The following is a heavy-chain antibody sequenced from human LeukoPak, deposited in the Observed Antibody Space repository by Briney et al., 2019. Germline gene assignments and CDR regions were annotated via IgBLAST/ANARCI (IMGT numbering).Heavy chain of an antibody. CDR1: GFTFSHYV. CDR3: AKRRDSSYWSDY. J-gene: IGHJ4*02. Sequence: GGSLRLSCAASGFTFSHYVMRWVRQTPGKGLEWVARISYDGSTKYYADSVKGRFTISRDNSNNTLYLQMNGVRAEDTAVYYCAKRRDSSYWSDYCGQGTLVTVSS. CDR2: ISYDGSTK. D-gene: IGHD6-19*01. V-gene: IGHV3-30*18.